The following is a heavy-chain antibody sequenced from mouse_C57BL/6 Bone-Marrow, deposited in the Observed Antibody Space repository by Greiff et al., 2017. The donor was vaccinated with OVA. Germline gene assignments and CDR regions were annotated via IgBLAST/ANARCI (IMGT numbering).Heavy chain of an antibody. CDR2: ISSGSSTI. D-gene: IGHD1-1*01. CDR3: ARRGSYWYFDD. Sequence: EVKLVESGGGLVKPGGSLKLSCAASGFTFSDYGMHWVRQAPEKGLEWVAYISSGSSTIYYADTVKGRFTISRDNAKTTLFLQLTSLRSDDTAMYYCARRGSYWYFDDWGKGTTVTVSS. CDR1: GFTFSDYG. J-gene: IGHJ1*03. V-gene: IGHV5-17*01.